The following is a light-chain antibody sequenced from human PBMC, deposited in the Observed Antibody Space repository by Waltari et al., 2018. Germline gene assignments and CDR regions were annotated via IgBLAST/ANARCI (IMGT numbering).Light chain of an antibody. CDR2: EVS. V-gene: IGLV2-23*02. Sequence: QSALTQPASVSGSPGQSITISCTGTSSDVGNYNLVSWYQHHPGKAPKLMIYEVSQRPSGVSNRFSGSKSGNTASLTVPGLQPEDETDYYCCSYAGHSTYVFGTGTKVTVL. CDR3: CSYAGHSTYV. J-gene: IGLJ1*01. CDR1: SSDVGNYNL.